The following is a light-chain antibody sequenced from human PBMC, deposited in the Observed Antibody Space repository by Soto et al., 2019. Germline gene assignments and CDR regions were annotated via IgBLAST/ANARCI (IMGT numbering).Light chain of an antibody. CDR1: QSVSSSY. V-gene: IGKV3-20*01. CDR2: GAS. J-gene: IGKJ2*01. Sequence: IEVTNAPGSLSFSLCQRSTLYYRASQSVSSSYLAWYQQKTGQAPRLLIYGASTRATGIPDRFSGRESGTDFTLTITTLEPEDSAVYFCQQYASSPYTFGQGTKVDNK. CDR3: QQYASSPYT.